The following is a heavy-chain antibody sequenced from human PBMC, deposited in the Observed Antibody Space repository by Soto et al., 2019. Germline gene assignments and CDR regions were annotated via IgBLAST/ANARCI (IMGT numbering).Heavy chain of an antibody. D-gene: IGHD6-13*01. CDR3: AKGRAAAGLDY. J-gene: IGHJ4*02. V-gene: IGHV3-23*01. CDR2: ISGSGGST. CDR1: GVTFSSYA. Sequence: XGSLRLSCAASGVTFSSYAMSWVRQAPGKGLEWVSAISGSGGSTYYADSVKGRFTISRDNSKNTLYLQMNSLRAEDTAVYYCAKGRAAAGLDYWGQGTLVTVSS.